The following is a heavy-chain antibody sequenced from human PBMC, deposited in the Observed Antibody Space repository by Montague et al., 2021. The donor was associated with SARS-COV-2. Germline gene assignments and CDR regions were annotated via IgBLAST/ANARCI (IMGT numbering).Heavy chain of an antibody. CDR1: GGSITNNIDY. CDR3: ARLKRYFDSSGSSSAFDF. J-gene: IGHJ3*01. Sequence: SETLSLTRTVSGGSITNNIDYWAWIRQPPGKGLEWIGSIYYTGNTYYNPSLKSRVTISVVTSKNHFTLKLSSVTAAETAVYYCARLKRYFDSSGSSSAFDFWGQGTTVTVSS. V-gene: IGHV4-39*02. CDR2: IYYTGNT. D-gene: IGHD3-22*01.